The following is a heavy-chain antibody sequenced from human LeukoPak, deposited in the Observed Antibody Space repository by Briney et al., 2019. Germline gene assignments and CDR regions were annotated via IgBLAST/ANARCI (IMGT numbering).Heavy chain of an antibody. CDR1: GGSMTSYY. CDR3: ARANPNWNPPDY. V-gene: IGHV4-59*08. J-gene: IGHJ4*02. D-gene: IGHD1-1*01. CDR2: VYHSGST. Sequence: PSETLSLTCTVSGGSMTSYYWSWIRQPPGKGLEWIGYVYHSGSTSYNPSLKSRVSISEDTSKNQFSLKVSSVTAAVTAVYYCARANPNWNPPDYWGQGTLVTVSS.